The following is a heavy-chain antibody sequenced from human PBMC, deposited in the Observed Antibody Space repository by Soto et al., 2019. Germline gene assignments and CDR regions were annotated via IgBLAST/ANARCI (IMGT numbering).Heavy chain of an antibody. Sequence: GGSLRLSCAASGFTFSSYDMHWVRQATGKGLEWVSAIGTAGDPYYPGSVKGRFTISRENAKNSLYPQMNSLRAGDTAVYYCARGRSSSSEDYYYGMDVWGQGTTVTVSS. CDR3: ARGRSSSSEDYYYGMDV. CDR1: GFTFSSYD. V-gene: IGHV3-13*05. D-gene: IGHD6-6*01. J-gene: IGHJ6*02. CDR2: IGTAGDP.